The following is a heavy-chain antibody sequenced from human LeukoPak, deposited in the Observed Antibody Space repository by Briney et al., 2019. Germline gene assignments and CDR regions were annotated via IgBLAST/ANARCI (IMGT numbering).Heavy chain of an antibody. CDR3: ARHRSPLESFHH. D-gene: IGHD3-3*01. J-gene: IGHJ1*01. CDR2: VNHSGST. V-gene: IGHV4-34*01. Sequence: SETLSLTCAVYGGSFGGYYWSWVRQPPGKGLEWIGEVNHSGSTNYNPSLKSRVTMSVDTSKDQFSLKLSSVNAADTAMYYCARHRSPLESFHHWGQGTLVTVSS. CDR1: GGSFGGYY.